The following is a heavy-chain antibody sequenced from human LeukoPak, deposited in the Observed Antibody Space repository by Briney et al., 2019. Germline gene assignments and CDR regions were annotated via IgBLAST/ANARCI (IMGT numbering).Heavy chain of an antibody. Sequence: SQTLSLTCIVSGGSISSGDYHWSWSRQPPGKGLEWIGYIHYSGTTYYSPSLKSRVTISVDTSKNQFSLKLTSVTAADTAVYYCATSRDGWFDPWGQGTLVTVSS. V-gene: IGHV4-30-4*01. J-gene: IGHJ5*02. CDR3: ATSRDGWFDP. CDR1: GGSISSGDYH. CDR2: IHYSGTT.